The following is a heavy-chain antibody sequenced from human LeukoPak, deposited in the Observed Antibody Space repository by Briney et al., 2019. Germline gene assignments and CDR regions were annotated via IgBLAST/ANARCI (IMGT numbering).Heavy chain of an antibody. CDR2: IYYSGST. CDR3: ANHCSSTSCYYYYGMDV. D-gene: IGHD2-2*01. J-gene: IGHJ6*02. Sequence: SETLSLTCTVSGGSISSSSYYWGWIRQPPGKGLEWIGSIYYSGSTYYNPSLKSRVTISVDTSKNQFSLKLSSVTAADMAVYYCANHCSSTSCYYYYGMDVWGQGTTVTVSS. CDR1: GGSISSSSYY. V-gene: IGHV4-39*01.